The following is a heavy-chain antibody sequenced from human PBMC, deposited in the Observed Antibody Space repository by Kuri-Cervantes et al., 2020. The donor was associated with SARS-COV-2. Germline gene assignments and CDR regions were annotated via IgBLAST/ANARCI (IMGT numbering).Heavy chain of an antibody. CDR3: ARHYGSGSYSFMHV. CDR2: ISLDGSKK. V-gene: IGHV3-30*03. Sequence: GESLKISCAASGFTFNNYGMHWVRQAPGKGLEWVAVISLDGSKKFYADSVKGRFTISRDNAKNSLYLQMNSLRAGDTAVYYCARHYGSGSYSFMHVWGKGTPVTVSS. CDR1: GFTFNNYG. D-gene: IGHD3-10*01. J-gene: IGHJ6*03.